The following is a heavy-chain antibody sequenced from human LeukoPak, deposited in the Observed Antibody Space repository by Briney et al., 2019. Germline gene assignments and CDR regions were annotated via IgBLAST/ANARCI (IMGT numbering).Heavy chain of an antibody. J-gene: IGHJ4*02. CDR2: ISSSGSTI. Sequence: PGGSLRLSCAGSGFTFSNYAMSWIRQAPGKGLEWVSYISSSGSTIYYADSLKGRFTISRDNAKNSLYLQMNSLRAEDTAVYYCARGSWMNYGSGYYFDYWGQGTLVTVSS. D-gene: IGHD3-10*01. V-gene: IGHV3-11*04. CDR3: ARGSWMNYGSGYYFDY. CDR1: GFTFSNYA.